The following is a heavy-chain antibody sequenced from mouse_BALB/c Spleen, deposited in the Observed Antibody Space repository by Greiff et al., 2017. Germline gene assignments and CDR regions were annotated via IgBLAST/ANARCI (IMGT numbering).Heavy chain of an antibody. CDR1: GFNIKDYY. D-gene: IGHD2-1*01. J-gene: IGHJ3*01. CDR3: NAYYGNSAWVAY. Sequence: VQLQQSGAELVRSGASVKLSCTASGFNIKDYYMHWVKQRPEQGLEWIGWIDPENGDTEYAPKFQGKATMTADTSSNTAYLQLSSLTSEDTAVYDCNAYYGNSAWVAYWGQGTLVTVAA. CDR2: IDPENGDT. V-gene: IGHV14-4*02.